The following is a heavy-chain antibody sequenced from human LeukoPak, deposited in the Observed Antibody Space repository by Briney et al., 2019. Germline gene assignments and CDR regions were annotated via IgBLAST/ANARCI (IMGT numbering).Heavy chain of an antibody. V-gene: IGHV3-11*04. Sequence: KAGGSLRLSCAASGFTFSDYYMSWIRQAPGKGLEWVSYISSSGSTIYYADSVKGRFTISRDNAKNSLYLQMNSLRAEDTAVYYYARDRVDIVASPFDYWGQGTLVTVSS. CDR3: ARDRVDIVASPFDY. CDR2: ISSSGSTI. J-gene: IGHJ4*02. D-gene: IGHD5-12*01. CDR1: GFTFSDYY.